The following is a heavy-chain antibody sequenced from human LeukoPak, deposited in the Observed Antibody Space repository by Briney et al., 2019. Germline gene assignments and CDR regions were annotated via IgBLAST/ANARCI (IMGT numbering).Heavy chain of an antibody. V-gene: IGHV1-69*13. CDR1: GGTFSSYA. CDR2: IIPIFGTA. J-gene: IGHJ5*02. Sequence: ASVKVSCKASGGTFSSYAISWVRQAPGQGLEWMGGIIPIFGTANYAQKFQGRVTITADESTSTAYMELSSLRSEDTAVYYCARVGTGYCSGGSCYDNWFDPWGQGTLVTVSS. CDR3: ARVGTGYCSGGSCYDNWFDP. D-gene: IGHD2-15*01.